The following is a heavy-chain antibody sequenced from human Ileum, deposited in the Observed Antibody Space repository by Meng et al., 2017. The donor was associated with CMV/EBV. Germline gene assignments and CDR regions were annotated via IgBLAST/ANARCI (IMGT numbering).Heavy chain of an antibody. CDR3: PRGADGYGNFDY. CDR2: INGVGSSI. V-gene: IGHV3-74*01. CDR1: EFTFSSYW. Sequence: GGSLRLSCAASEFTFSSYWMHWVRQAPGKGLVWLSRINGVGSSISYADFVKGRFTISRDNVKNTLYLQMNSLRAEDAAVYFCPRGADGYGNFDYWGQGTLVTVSS. D-gene: IGHD5-24*01. J-gene: IGHJ4*02.